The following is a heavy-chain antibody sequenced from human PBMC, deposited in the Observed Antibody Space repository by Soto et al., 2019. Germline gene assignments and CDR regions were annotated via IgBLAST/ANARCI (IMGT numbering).Heavy chain of an antibody. CDR2: IIPIFGTA. J-gene: IGHJ5*02. CDR1: GGTFSSYA. Sequence: SVKVSCKASGGTFSSYAISWVRQAPGQGLEWMGGIIPIFGTANYAQKFQGRVTITADESTSTAYMELSSLRSEDTAVYYCARGGSSSSNPGYNWFDPWGQGPLVTVSS. CDR3: ARGGSSSSNPGYNWFDP. V-gene: IGHV1-69*13. D-gene: IGHD6-6*01.